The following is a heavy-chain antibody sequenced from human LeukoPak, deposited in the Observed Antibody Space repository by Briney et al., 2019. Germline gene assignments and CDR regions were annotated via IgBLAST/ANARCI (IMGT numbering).Heavy chain of an antibody. CDR1: GFTFSSYG. J-gene: IGHJ4*02. D-gene: IGHD4-17*01. CDR2: IWYDGSNK. CDR3: ARDAGRYGDYVDY. V-gene: IGHV3-33*01. Sequence: GSLRLSCAASGFTFSSYGMHWVRQAPGKGLGWGAVIWYDGSNKYYADSVKGRFTISRDNSKNTLYLQMNSLRAEDTAVYYCARDAGRYGDYVDYWGQGTLVTVSS.